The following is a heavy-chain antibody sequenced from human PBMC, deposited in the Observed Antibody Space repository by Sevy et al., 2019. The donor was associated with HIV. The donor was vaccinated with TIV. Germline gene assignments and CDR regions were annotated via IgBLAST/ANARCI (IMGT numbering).Heavy chain of an antibody. V-gene: IGHV4-4*07. J-gene: IGHJ5*02. CDR3: ARDRGYGSAVKDWFDP. D-gene: IGHD3-10*01. CDR1: GGSISSYY. CDR2: IYTSGST. Sequence: SETLSLTCTVSGGSISSYYWSWIRQPAGKGLEWIGRIYTSGSTNYNPSLKSRVTMSVDTSKNQFSLKLSSVTAAGTAVYYCARDRGYGSAVKDWFDPWGQGTLVTVSS.